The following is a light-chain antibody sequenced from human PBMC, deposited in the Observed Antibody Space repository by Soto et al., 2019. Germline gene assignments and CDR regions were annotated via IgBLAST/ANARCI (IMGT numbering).Light chain of an antibody. CDR2: GAS. Sequence: EIVLTQSPGTLSLSPGERATLSCRASQSVSSYLAWYQQKPGQAPRLLISGASTRATGIPARFSGSGSGKEFTLTISSLQSEDFAVYYCQQYYDWPPLTFGGGTKVDIK. V-gene: IGKV3-15*01. CDR1: QSVSSY. CDR3: QQYYDWPPLT. J-gene: IGKJ4*01.